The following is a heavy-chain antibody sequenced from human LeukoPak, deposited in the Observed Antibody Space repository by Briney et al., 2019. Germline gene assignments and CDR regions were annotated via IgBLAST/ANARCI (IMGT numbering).Heavy chain of an antibody. V-gene: IGHV3-30*19. D-gene: IGHD1-7*01. CDR3: ARDLVKYNWNYWFDP. Sequence: PGGSLRLSCAASGFTFSSYGMHWVRQAPGKGLEWVAVISYDGINKYYADSVKGRFTISRDNSKNTVDLQMNSLRAEDTAVYYCARDLVKYNWNYWFDPWGQGTLVTVSS. CDR2: ISYDGINK. J-gene: IGHJ5*02. CDR1: GFTFSSYG.